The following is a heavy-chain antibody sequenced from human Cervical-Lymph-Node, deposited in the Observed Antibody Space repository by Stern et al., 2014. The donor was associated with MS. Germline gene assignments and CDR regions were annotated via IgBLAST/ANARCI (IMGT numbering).Heavy chain of an antibody. CDR3: ARDTSSPERSDW. D-gene: IGHD1-1*01. CDR2: ITNVGST. Sequence: EVQLVESGGGVIQPGGSLRLSCTASGFTVSRDYMTWVRQAPGKGLEWLSLITNVGSTFYTDSVKARFTISRDDSKNTVYLHMTSLRAEDTAMYYCARDTSSPERSDWWGQGTLVTVSS. CDR1: GFTVSRDY. V-gene: IGHV3-53*01. J-gene: IGHJ4*02.